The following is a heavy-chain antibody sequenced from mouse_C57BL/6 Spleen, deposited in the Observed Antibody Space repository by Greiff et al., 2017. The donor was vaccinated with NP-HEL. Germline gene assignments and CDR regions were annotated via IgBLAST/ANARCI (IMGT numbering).Heavy chain of an antibody. D-gene: IGHD2-4*01. CDR2: ISDGGSYT. Sequence: EVKLMESGGGLVKPGGSLKLSCAASGFTFSSYAMSWVRQTPEKRLEWVATISDGGSYTYYPDNVKGRFTISRDNAKNNLYLQMSHLKSEETAMYYCARDYDYDGAWFAYWGQGTLVTVSA. J-gene: IGHJ3*01. CDR1: GFTFSSYA. V-gene: IGHV5-4*01. CDR3: ARDYDYDGAWFAY.